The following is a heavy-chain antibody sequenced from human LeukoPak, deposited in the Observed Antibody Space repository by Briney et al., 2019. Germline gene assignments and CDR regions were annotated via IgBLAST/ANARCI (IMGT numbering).Heavy chain of an antibody. Sequence: SETLSLTCAVYGGSFSGYYWSWIRQPPGKGLEWIGEINHSGSTNYNPSLKSRVTISVDTSKNQFSLKLSSVTAADTAVYYCARDGPGSGWFYFDYWGQGALVTVSS. D-gene: IGHD6-19*01. CDR3: ARDGPGSGWFYFDY. V-gene: IGHV4-34*01. CDR2: INHSGST. CDR1: GGSFSGYY. J-gene: IGHJ4*02.